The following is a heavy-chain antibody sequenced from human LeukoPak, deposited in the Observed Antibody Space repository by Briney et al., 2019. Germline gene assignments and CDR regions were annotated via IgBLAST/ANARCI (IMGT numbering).Heavy chain of an antibody. J-gene: IGHJ4*02. D-gene: IGHD2-8*01. V-gene: IGHV1-18*01. CDR2: ISTNNVNT. CDR3: GRTFCPNDACYRPFDY. CDR1: GYTFTSYG. Sequence: GASVKVSCKTSGYTFTSYGISWVRQAPGQGLEWMGWISTNNVNTKYERKLQGRVTMTTDTSTSTAYMELRSLRSDDTAVYYCGRTFCPNDACYRPFDYWGQGTLVTVSS.